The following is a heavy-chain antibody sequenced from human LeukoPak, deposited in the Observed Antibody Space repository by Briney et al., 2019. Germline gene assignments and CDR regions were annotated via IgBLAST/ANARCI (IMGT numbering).Heavy chain of an antibody. CDR3: ARLTLGGFLYGMDV. CDR2: VKQDGSER. CDR1: GFIFGNFW. V-gene: IGHV3-7*05. J-gene: IGHJ6*02. Sequence: GGSLRLSCAASGFIFGNFWMTWVRQAPGKGLEWVANVKQDGSERYYVDSLKGRFTISRDNARNSLHLQMNSLRAEDTAVYYCARLTLGGFLYGMDVWGQGTTVTVSS. D-gene: IGHD3-16*01.